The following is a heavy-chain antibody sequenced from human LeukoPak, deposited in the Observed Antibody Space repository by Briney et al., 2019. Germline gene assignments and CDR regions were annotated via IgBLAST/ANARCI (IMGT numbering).Heavy chain of an antibody. CDR1: GYTFTNYD. V-gene: IGHV1-8*01. CDR2: MSPNSGNT. Sequence: ASVKVSCKASGYTFTNYDMSWVRQATGQGLEWMGWMSPNSGNTGYAEKFQGRVTMTRDTSISTAYMELSSLRSDDTAVYYCARNSGLADCWGQGTLVTVSS. D-gene: IGHD5-12*01. CDR3: ARNSGLADC. J-gene: IGHJ4*02.